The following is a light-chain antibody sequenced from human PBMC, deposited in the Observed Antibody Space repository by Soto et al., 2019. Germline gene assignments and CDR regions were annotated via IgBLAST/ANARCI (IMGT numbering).Light chain of an antibody. CDR3: SSSGGNNIHYV. CDR1: SSDVDAYNY. J-gene: IGLJ1*01. V-gene: IGLV2-8*01. CDR2: EVT. Sequence: QSVLTQPPSASGSPGQSVTISCTGTSSDVDAYNYVSWYQQHPGKAPKLMIYEVTKRPSGVPDRFSGSKSGNTASLTVSGLQAEDEADYYCSSSGGNNIHYVFGTGTKVTVL.